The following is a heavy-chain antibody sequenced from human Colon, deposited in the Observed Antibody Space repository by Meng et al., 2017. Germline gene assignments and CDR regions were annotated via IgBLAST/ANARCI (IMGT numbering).Heavy chain of an antibody. D-gene: IGHD6-13*01. J-gene: IGHJ3*02. V-gene: IGHV1-69*05. CDR2: TIPIFGTA. CDR1: GGTFSSYA. CDR3: ARPLLSSSSYAFDI. Sequence: SVNVSCKASGGTFSSYAISWVRQAPGQGLEWLGGTIPIFGTANYAQKFQGRVTITTDESTSTAYMELSSLRSEDTAVYYCARPLLSSSSYAFDIWGQGTMVTVSS.